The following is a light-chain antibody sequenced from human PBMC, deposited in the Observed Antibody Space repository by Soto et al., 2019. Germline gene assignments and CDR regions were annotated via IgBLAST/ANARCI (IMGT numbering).Light chain of an antibody. V-gene: IGKV3-11*01. CDR1: QSVSSY. J-gene: IGKJ5*01. CDR2: DAS. CDR3: QQYGYSPIT. Sequence: EIVLTQSPATLSLSPGERATLSCRASQSVSSYLAWYQQKPGQAPRLLIYDASNRATGIPARFSGSGSGTDFTLTISRLEPEDFAVYYCQQYGYSPITFGQGTRLENK.